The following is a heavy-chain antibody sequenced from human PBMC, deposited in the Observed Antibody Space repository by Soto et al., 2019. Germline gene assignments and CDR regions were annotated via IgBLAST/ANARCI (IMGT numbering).Heavy chain of an antibody. J-gene: IGHJ6*02. CDR3: ARVLGARGDFWSGIFSAGGNYCSGWAV. V-gene: IGHV4-61*01. D-gene: IGHD3-3*01. CDR2: IFYNGDT. Sequence: QVLLQESGPGLVQPSETLSLTCTVSGASVSSNNHYWTWIRQAPGKGLEWIGDIFYNGDTNYNPSLRSRASPSMVTSRNQLSLEVSSVTAGDTVMYSCARVLGARGDFWSGIFSAGGNYCSGWAVWGQGATVTVSS. CDR1: GASVSSNNHY.